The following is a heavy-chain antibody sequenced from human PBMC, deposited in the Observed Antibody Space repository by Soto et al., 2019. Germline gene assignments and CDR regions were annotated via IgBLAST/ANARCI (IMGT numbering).Heavy chain of an antibody. J-gene: IGHJ5*02. V-gene: IGHV3-74*01. CDR2: INSDGSST. D-gene: IGHD5-18*01. Sequence: EVQLVESGGGLVQPGGSLRLSCAASGFTFSSYWMHWVRQAPGKGLVWVLRINSDGSSTSYADSVNGRFTISRDNAKNTLYLQMNSLRAEDTAVYYCARTRGYSYGPTGFDPWGQGTLVTVSS. CDR1: GFTFSSYW. CDR3: ARTRGYSYGPTGFDP.